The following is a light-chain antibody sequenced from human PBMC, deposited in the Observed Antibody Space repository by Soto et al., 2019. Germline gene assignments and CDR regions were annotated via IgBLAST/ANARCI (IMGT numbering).Light chain of an antibody. Sequence: QSALTQPASVSGSPGQSITISCTGTSSDIGFYNYVSWYQQRPGKVPKLMIYDVNNRPSGVSNRFSGSKSGNTASLTISGLQAEDEADYYCSSHTSYSTQVFGTGTMLTVL. CDR3: SSHTSYSTQV. CDR1: SSDIGFYNY. V-gene: IGLV2-14*01. CDR2: DVN. J-gene: IGLJ1*01.